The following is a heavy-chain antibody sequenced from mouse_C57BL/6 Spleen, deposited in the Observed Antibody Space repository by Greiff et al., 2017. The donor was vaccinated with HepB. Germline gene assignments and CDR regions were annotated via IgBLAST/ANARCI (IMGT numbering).Heavy chain of an antibody. D-gene: IGHD2-10*01. J-gene: IGHJ2*01. V-gene: IGHV1-69*01. CDR3: ARGPTTGLDY. Sequence: QVQLQQPGAELVMPGASVKLSCKASGYTFTSYWMHWVKQRPGQGLEWIGEIDPSDSYTNYNQKFKGKSTLTVDKSSSTAYMQLSSLTSEDSAVYYCARGPTTGLDYWGQGTTLTVSS. CDR2: IDPSDSYT. CDR1: GYTFTSYW.